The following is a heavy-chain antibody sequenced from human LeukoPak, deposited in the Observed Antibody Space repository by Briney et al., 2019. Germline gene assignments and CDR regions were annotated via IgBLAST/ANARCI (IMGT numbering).Heavy chain of an antibody. J-gene: IGHJ3*02. Sequence: ASVKVSCKASGYTFSKYEINWVRQATGQGLEWMGWVNPNNGNTGYAQKFQGRVTMTRDTSTSTVYMELSSLRSEDTAVYYCARGRNYYDSSGYYYEGDAFDIWGQGTMVTVSS. CDR1: GYTFSKYE. CDR2: VNPNNGNT. CDR3: ARGRNYYDSSGYYYEGDAFDI. V-gene: IGHV1-8*01. D-gene: IGHD3-22*01.